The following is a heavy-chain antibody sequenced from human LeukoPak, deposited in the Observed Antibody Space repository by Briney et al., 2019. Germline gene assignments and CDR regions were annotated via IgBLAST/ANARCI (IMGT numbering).Heavy chain of an antibody. CDR2: LSTSGRTI. Sequence: GGSLRLSWAASGXTFSSYEVNWVRQAPGKGLEWVSYLSTSGRTIYYADSVKGRFTISRDNAKNSLYLQMNSLRAEDTAVYYCAEFDSSGYYYDYWGQGTLVTVSS. J-gene: IGHJ4*02. CDR3: AEFDSSGYYYDY. V-gene: IGHV3-48*03. D-gene: IGHD3-22*01. CDR1: GXTFSSYE.